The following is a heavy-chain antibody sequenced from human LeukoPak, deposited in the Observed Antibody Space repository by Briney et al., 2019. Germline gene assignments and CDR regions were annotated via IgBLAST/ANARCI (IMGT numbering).Heavy chain of an antibody. CDR3: ARGAGYSGSYAGILDY. CDR1: GYTFTGHY. CDR2: INPNSGGT. J-gene: IGHJ4*02. V-gene: IGHV1-2*06. Sequence: ASVKVSCKASGYTFTGHYMHWVRQAPGQGLEWMGRINPNSGGTNSAQKFQGRVTMTRDTSIGTAYMELSRLRSDDTAVYYCARGAGYSGSYAGILDYWGQGTLVTASS. D-gene: IGHD1-26*01.